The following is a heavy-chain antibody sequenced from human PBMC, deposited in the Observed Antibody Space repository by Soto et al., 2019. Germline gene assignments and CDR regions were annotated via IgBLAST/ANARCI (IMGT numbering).Heavy chain of an antibody. CDR1: GFTFSSYA. Sequence: GGSLRLSCAASGFTFSSYAMHWVRQAPGKGLEWVAVISYDGSNKYYADSVKGRFTISRDNSKNTLYLQMNSLRAEDTAVYYCARDHDDFWSGYNYYYYYYGMDVWGQGTTVTVSS. CDR3: ARDHDDFWSGYNYYYYYYGMDV. CDR2: ISYDGSNK. J-gene: IGHJ6*02. V-gene: IGHV3-30-3*01. D-gene: IGHD3-3*01.